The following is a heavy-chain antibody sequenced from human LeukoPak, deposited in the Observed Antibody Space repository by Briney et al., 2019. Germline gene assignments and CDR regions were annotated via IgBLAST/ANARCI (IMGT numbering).Heavy chain of an antibody. V-gene: IGHV4-39*01. Sequence: PSETLSLTCTVSGGSISSSSYYWGWIRQPPGKGLEWIGSIYYSGSTYYNPSLKSRVTISVDTSRNQFSLKLSSVTAADTAVYYCVKRRQYQLPWGQNWFDPWGQGTLVTVSS. CDR1: GGSISSSSYY. J-gene: IGHJ5*02. CDR3: VKRRQYQLPWGQNWFDP. D-gene: IGHD2-2*01. CDR2: IYYSGST.